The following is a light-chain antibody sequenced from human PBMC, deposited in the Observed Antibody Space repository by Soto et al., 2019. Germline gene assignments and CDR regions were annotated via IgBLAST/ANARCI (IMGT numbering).Light chain of an antibody. V-gene: IGLV2-23*01. CDR2: EGT. CDR3: CSYAGGTTWV. CDR1: SNDFGSRNF. Sequence: QSVLTQPASMSGSPGQSITISCTGSSNDFGSRNFVSWYQHRPNKAPKLMIFEGTKRPSGVSDRFSASKSGYTASLTISGLRAEDEANYYCCSYAGGTTWVFGGGTKLTVL. J-gene: IGLJ3*02.